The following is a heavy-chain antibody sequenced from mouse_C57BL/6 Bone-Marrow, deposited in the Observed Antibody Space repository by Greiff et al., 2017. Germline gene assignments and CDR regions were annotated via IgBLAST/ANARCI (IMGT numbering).Heavy chain of an antibody. CDR3: ARFGPY. Sequence: VQLKESGPGLVKPSQSLSLTCYVTGYSITSGYYWNWIRQFPGNKLEWMGYISYDGSNNYNPSLKNRISITRDTSKNQFFLKLNSVTTEDTATYYCARFGPYWGQGTLVTVSA. V-gene: IGHV3-6*01. CDR1: GYSITSGYY. CDR2: ISYDGSN. J-gene: IGHJ3*01.